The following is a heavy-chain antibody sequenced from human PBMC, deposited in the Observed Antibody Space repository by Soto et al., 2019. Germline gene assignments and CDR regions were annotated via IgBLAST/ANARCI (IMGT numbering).Heavy chain of an antibody. CDR1: GGSISSGGYY. CDR2: IYYSGST. V-gene: IGHV4-31*03. Sequence: PSETLSLTCTVSGGSISSGGYYWSWIRQHPGKGLEWIGYIYYSGSTYYNPSLKSRVTISVDTSKNQFSLKLSSVTAADTAVYYCARAHVLRFLERISNWFDPWGQGTLVTVSS. CDR3: ARAHVLRFLERISNWFDP. D-gene: IGHD3-3*01. J-gene: IGHJ5*02.